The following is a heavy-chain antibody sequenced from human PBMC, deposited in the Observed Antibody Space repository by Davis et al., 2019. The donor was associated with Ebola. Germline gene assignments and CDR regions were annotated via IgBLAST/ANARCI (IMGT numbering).Heavy chain of an antibody. D-gene: IGHD3-16*01. CDR3: ARIGERDY. CDR2: INHSGGTM. J-gene: IGHJ4*02. CDR1: GFTFSTYE. V-gene: IGHV3-48*03. Sequence: PGGSLRLSCAASGFTFSTYEMNWVRQAPGKGLEWLSYINHSGGTMYYADSVKGRFTISRDNAKDSLYLQMNSLRVEDTAVYYCARIGERDYWGLGTLVTVSS.